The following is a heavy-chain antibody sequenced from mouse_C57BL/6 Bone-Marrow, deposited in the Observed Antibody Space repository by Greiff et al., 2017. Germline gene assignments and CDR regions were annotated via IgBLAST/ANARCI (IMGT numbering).Heavy chain of an antibody. CDR3: ARSSYYYGSSPWFAY. V-gene: IGHV14-2*01. J-gene: IGHJ3*01. CDR1: GFNIKDYY. D-gene: IGHD1-1*01. Sequence: VQLQQSGAELVKPGASVKLSCTASGFNIKDYYMHWVKQRTEQGLEWIGRIDPEDGETKYAPTFQGKATITADTSSNTAYLQLSSLTSEDTAVYYCARSSYYYGSSPWFAYWGQGTLVTVSA. CDR2: IDPEDGET.